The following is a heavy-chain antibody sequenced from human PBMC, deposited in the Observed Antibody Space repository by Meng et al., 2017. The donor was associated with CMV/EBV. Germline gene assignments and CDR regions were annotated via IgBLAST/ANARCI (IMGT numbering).Heavy chain of an antibody. D-gene: IGHD1-20*01. J-gene: IGHJ2*01. CDR1: GGTFSSYA. CDR2: IIPIFGTA. V-gene: IGHV1-69*12. CDR3: ASVTGIGWWYFDL. Sequence: QGRRGAAGAEVKKPGSSVKVSCKASGGTFSSYAISWVRQAPGQGLEWMGGIIPIFGTANYAQKFQGRVTITADESTSTAYMELSSLRSEDTAVYYCASVTGIGWWYFDLWGRGTLVTVSS.